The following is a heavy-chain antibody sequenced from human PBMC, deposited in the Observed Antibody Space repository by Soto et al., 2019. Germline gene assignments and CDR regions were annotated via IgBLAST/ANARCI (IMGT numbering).Heavy chain of an antibody. V-gene: IGHV3-23*01. CDR2: ISGSGGST. J-gene: IGHJ4*02. CDR3: AKSVNLAPEGDYFDY. D-gene: IGHD1-20*01. Sequence: EVQLLESGGGLVQPGGSLRLSCAASGFTVSSYAMSWVRQAPGNGLEWVSAISGSGGSTYYADSVKCRFTISRDNSKHTLNLQMNSLRAEDTAVYYCAKSVNLAPEGDYFDYWGQGTLVTVSS. CDR1: GFTVSSYA.